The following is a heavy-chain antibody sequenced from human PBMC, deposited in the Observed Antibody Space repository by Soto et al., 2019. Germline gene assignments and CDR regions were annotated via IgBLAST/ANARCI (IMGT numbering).Heavy chain of an antibody. CDR3: ERQPYTVTTTFDY. V-gene: IGHV3-30-3*01. D-gene: IGHD4-17*01. CDR1: GFTFSSYA. Sequence: PGGSLRLSCAASGFTFSSYAMHWVRQAPGKGLEWVAVISYDGSNKYYADSVKGRFTISRDNSKNTLYLQMNSLRAEDTAVYYCERQPYTVTTTFDYWGQGTLVTVSS. CDR2: ISYDGSNK. J-gene: IGHJ4*02.